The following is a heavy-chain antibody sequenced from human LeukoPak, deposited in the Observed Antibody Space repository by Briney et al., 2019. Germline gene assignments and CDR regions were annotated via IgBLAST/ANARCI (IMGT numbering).Heavy chain of an antibody. CDR2: IYTSGST. D-gene: IGHD2-21*02. CDR3: AREDCGGDCYWNWFDP. CDR1: GGSISSYY. V-gene: IGHV4-4*07. Sequence: SETLSLTCTVSGGSISSYYWSWIRQPAGKGLEWIGRIYTSGSTNYNPSLKGRVTMSVDTSKNQFSLKLSSVTAADTAVYYCAREDCGGDCYWNWFDPWGQGTLVTVSS. J-gene: IGHJ5*02.